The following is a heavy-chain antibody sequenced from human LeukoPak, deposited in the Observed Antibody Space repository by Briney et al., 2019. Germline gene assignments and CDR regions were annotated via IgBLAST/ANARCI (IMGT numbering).Heavy chain of an antibody. J-gene: IGHJ5*01. D-gene: IGHD2-2*02. CDR2: IPYDGSNK. CDR3: AKNRIPTAITPDS. V-gene: IGHV3-30*18. Sequence: GRSLRLSCTASGFTFSSYGMHWVRQPPGEGLEWLAVIPYDGSNKYYADSVKGRFTITRDNSKNTLFLQMNSLRADDTAVYYCAKNRIPTAITPDSWGQGTPVTVSS. CDR1: GFTFSSYG.